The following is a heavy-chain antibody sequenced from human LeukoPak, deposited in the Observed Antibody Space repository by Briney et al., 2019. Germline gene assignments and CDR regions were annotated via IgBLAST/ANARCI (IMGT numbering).Heavy chain of an antibody. D-gene: IGHD4-17*01. Sequence: GGSLRLSCAASGFSFSNAWVTWVRQAPGKGLEWVGRIKRKSDGGTAEYAAPVKGRFTISRDDLRDTLYLQMNSLKTEDTALYYCAKDDYAYNWGQGTLVTVSS. J-gene: IGHJ4*02. CDR3: AKDDYAYN. V-gene: IGHV3-15*01. CDR1: GFSFSNAW. CDR2: IKRKSDGGTA.